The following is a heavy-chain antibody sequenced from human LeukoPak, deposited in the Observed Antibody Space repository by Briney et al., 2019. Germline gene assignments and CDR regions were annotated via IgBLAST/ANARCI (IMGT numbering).Heavy chain of an antibody. J-gene: IGHJ4*02. V-gene: IGHV3-23*01. CDR1: GFTFSSYA. D-gene: IGHD2-15*01. CDR2: ISGSGSST. Sequence: PGESLRLSCAASGFTFSSYAMSWVRQAPGKGLEWVSAISGSGSSTYYADPVKRRFTISSDNSKNPLYRQMSSLRAEDRAVYYCAKDVVVVAAFHDYWGQGTLVTVSS. CDR3: AKDVVVVAAFHDY.